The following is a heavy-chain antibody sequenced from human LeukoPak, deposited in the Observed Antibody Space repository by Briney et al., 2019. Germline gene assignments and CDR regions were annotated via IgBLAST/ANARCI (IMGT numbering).Heavy chain of an antibody. D-gene: IGHD5-18*01. V-gene: IGHV1-8*01. CDR3: ATGGDTAMVADY. CDR2: MNPNSGNT. J-gene: IGHJ4*02. CDR1: GYTFTSYD. Sequence: ASVKVSCKASGYTFTSYDINWVRQATGQGLEWMGWMNPNSGNTGYAQKFQGRVTMTRNTSMSTAYMELSSLRSEDTAVYYCATGGDTAMVADYWGQGTLVTVSS.